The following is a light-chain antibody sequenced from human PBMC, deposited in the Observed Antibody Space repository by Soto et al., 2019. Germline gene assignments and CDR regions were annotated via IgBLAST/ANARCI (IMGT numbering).Light chain of an antibody. Sequence: EIVLTQSPATLSLSPGERATLSCRASQSISRYVAWYKQKPGQAPRLLIYDASNRATGIPGRFSGSGSGTDFTLTISSLEPEDFAVYYCQQRNSWPPLTFGGGTKVEIK. CDR2: DAS. J-gene: IGKJ4*01. CDR3: QQRNSWPPLT. CDR1: QSISRY. V-gene: IGKV3-11*01.